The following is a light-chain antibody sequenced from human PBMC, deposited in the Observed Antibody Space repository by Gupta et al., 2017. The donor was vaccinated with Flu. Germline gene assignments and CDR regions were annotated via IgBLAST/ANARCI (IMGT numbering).Light chain of an antibody. J-gene: IGKJ2*01. CDR1: QRISIY. V-gene: IGKV1-39*01. Sequence: DIQMTQSPSSLSASVGDRVTITCRASQRISIYLNWYQQKPGKAPKLLIYTASNLQRGVPSRFSGSGSGTDFTLTISSRQPEDFATYYCQQSYSNPPMYTFGQGTKLEIK. CDR3: QQSYSNPPMYT. CDR2: TAS.